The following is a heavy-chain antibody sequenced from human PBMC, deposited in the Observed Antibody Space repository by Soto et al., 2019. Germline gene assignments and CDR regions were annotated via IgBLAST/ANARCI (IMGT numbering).Heavy chain of an antibody. Sequence: GGSLRLSCAASGFTFSSYAMSWVRQAPGKGLEWVSAISGSGGSTYYADSVKGRFTISRDNSKNTLYLQMNSLRAEDTAVYYCAKDLGVPTRGHSDYWGQGTLVTVSS. D-gene: IGHD5-18*01. CDR2: ISGSGGST. J-gene: IGHJ4*02. V-gene: IGHV3-23*01. CDR3: AKDLGVPTRGHSDY. CDR1: GFTFSSYA.